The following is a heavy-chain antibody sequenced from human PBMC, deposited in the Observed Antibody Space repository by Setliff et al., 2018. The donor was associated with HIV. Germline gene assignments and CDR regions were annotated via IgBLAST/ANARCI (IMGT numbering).Heavy chain of an antibody. CDR2: INWNGGST. J-gene: IGHJ4*02. Sequence: GGSLRLSCAASGFTFDDYAMSWVRQAPGKGLEWVSGINWNGGSTSYADSVKGRFTISRDNAKNTLYLQMIGLRADDTAVYYCAKSLLVAGNDYWGQGTLVTVS. CDR1: GFTFDDYA. V-gene: IGHV3-20*04. CDR3: AKSLLVAGNDY. D-gene: IGHD2-8*02.